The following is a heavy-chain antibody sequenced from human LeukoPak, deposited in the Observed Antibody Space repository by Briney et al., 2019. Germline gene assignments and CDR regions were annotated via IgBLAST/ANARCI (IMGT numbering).Heavy chain of an antibody. Sequence: GRSLRLSCAASGFTFSSYAMHWVRQAPGKGLEWVAVISYDGSNRYYADSVKGRFTISRDNSKSTLYLQMNSLRAEDTAVYYCARVAGYAAHFDYWGQGTLVTVSS. J-gene: IGHJ4*02. CDR3: ARVAGYAAHFDY. CDR1: GFTFSSYA. CDR2: ISYDGSNR. D-gene: IGHD5-12*01. V-gene: IGHV3-30-3*01.